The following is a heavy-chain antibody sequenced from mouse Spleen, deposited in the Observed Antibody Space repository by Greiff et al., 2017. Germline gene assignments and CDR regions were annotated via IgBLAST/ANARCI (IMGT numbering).Heavy chain of an antibody. J-gene: IGHJ2*01. D-gene: IGHD1-1*01. CDR1: GYTFTGYW. CDR3: ARGGTTVVAFGL. V-gene: IGHV1-61*01. Sequence: VQLQQPGAELVRPGSSVKLSCTVSGYTFTGYWMVWVKQRPGQGLEWIGNIYPSDSENHYNQKFKDKATLTVDKSSSTAYMQLSSLTSEDSAVYYCARGGTTVVAFGLWGQGTTLTVAS. CDR2: IYPSDSEN.